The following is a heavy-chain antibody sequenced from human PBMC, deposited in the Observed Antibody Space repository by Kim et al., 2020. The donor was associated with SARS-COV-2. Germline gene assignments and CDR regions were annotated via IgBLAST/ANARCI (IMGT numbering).Heavy chain of an antibody. V-gene: IGHV3-48*02. CDR1: GFTFSSYS. D-gene: IGHD3-9*01. Sequence: GESLKISCAASGFTFSSYSMNWVRQAPGKGLAWVSYISSSSSTIYYADPEKGRFTIPRDNAKNSLYLQMNSLRDEDTAVLYCARGVLRDVYWSRRINYYG. CDR2: ISSSSSTI. J-gene: IGHJ6*01. CDR3: ARGVLRDVYWSRRINYYG.